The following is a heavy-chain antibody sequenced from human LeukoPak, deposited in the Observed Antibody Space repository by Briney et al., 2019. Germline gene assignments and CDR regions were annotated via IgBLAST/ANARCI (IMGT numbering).Heavy chain of an antibody. D-gene: IGHD2-2*01. Sequence: PGGSLRLSCAASGFTFSSSWMHWVCQAPEKGLEWVADIKCDGSEKYYVDSVKGRLTISRDNAKNSLYLQVNSLKAEDMTVYYCVRLRCYARRGYFDYWGQGTLVTVSS. CDR1: GFTFSSSW. J-gene: IGHJ4*03. CDR3: VRLRCYARRGYFDY. V-gene: IGHV3-52*01. CDR2: IKCDGSEK.